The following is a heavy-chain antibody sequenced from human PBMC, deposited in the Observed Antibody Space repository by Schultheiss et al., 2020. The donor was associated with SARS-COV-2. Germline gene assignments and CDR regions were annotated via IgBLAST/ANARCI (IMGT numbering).Heavy chain of an antibody. CDR3: AAAIGAY. J-gene: IGHJ4*02. V-gene: IGHV4-4*07. Sequence: SQTLSLTCTVSIGSVSDFYWSWIRQSAGQGLEWIGDVYRSVSTKYNPSLNSRVTMSVDTSKSHFSLKLSSVTAADTAVYYCAAAIGAYWGQGTLVTVSS. CDR2: VYRSVST. D-gene: IGHD2-2*02. CDR1: IGSVSDFY.